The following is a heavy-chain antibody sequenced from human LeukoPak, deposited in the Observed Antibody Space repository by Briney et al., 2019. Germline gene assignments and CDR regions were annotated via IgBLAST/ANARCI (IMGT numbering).Heavy chain of an antibody. D-gene: IGHD3-3*01. CDR2: IYSGGST. Sequence: GGSLRLSCAASGFTVSSNYMSWVRQAPGKGLEWVSVIYSGGSTYYADSVKGRFTISRDNSKNTLYLQMNSLRAEDTAVYYCARVLYDFWSGHEPYYYYYGMDVWGQGTTVTVSS. V-gene: IGHV3-66*01. J-gene: IGHJ6*02. CDR1: GFTVSSNY. CDR3: ARVLYDFWSGHEPYYYYYGMDV.